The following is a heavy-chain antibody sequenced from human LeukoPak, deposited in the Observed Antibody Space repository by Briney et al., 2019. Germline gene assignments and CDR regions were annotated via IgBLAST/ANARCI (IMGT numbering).Heavy chain of an antibody. CDR1: GYTLTVLS. V-gene: IGHV1-24*01. CDR2: FDPEDGET. J-gene: IGHJ6*03. CDR3: ATKVPHTNLRFLEWLSDMDV. Sequence: ASVKVSCKVSGYTLTVLSMHWVRQAPGKGLEWMGGFDPEDGETIYAQKFQGRVTMTEDTSTDTAYMELSSLRSEDTAVYYCATKVPHTNLRFLEWLSDMDVWGKGTTVTVSS. D-gene: IGHD3-3*01.